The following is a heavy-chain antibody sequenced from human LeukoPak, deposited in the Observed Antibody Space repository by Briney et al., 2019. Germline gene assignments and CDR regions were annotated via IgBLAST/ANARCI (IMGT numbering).Heavy chain of an antibody. CDR2: INPNSGGT. CDR1: GYTFTGYY. J-gene: IGHJ4*02. D-gene: IGHD3-22*01. V-gene: IGHV1-2*02. Sequence: ASVKVCCKASGYTFTGYYMHWVRQAPGQGLECMGWINPNSGGTNYAQKFQGRVTMTRDTSISTAYMELSRLRSDDTAVYYCARSPITMIVVVIDYWGQGTLVTVSS. CDR3: ARSPITMIVVVIDY.